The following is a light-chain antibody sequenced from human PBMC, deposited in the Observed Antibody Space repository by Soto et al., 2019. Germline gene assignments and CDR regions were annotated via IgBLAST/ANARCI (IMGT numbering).Light chain of an antibody. Sequence: ASEGISTYLNWYQQKXGQAPRLLIYAESXLQSGVPSRFSGSGSETEFTLTISSLQAEDFATYSCQQSYTATWTFGHGTNVDIK. CDR3: QQSYTATWT. V-gene: IGKV1-39*01. J-gene: IGKJ1*01. CDR1: EGISTY. CDR2: AES.